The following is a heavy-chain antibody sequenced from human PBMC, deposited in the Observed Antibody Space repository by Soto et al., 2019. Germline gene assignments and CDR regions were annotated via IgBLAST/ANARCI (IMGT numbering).Heavy chain of an antibody. V-gene: IGHV3-30-3*01. J-gene: IGHJ4*02. CDR2: ISYDGSNK. D-gene: IGHD3-22*01. CDR1: GFTFSSYA. Sequence: GGSLRLSCAASGFTFSSYAMHWVRQAPGKGLEWVAVISYDGSNKYYADSVKGRFTISRDNSKNTLYLQMNSLRAEDTAVYDCAREASYYYDSSGFDYWGQGTLVTVSS. CDR3: AREASYYYDSSGFDY.